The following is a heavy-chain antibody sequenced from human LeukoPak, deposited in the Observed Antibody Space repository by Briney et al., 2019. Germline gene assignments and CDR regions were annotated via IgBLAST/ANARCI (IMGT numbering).Heavy chain of an antibody. V-gene: IGHV4-4*07. CDR1: GTSLSPFH. J-gene: IGHJ4*02. CDR3: ARKDGDY. CDR2: IYFTGTA. Sequence: SETQSLTCTVSGTSLSPFHWTWFRQPAGQRLEWIGLIYFTGTATLNPSLRSRVAMSVDLAKNQLFLKLASMTAADTAMYYCARKDGDYWGQGTLVSVSS.